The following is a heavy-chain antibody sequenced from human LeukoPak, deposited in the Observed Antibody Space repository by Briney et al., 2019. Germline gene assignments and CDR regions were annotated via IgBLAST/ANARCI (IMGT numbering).Heavy chain of an antibody. CDR2: INPSGGRT. CDR3: ARGFLELLFLDY. Sequence: ASVKVSCKASGYTFTNYYMHWVRQAPGQGLEWMGVINPSGGRTTYAQKFQGRVTMTSDTSTSTVYMELRSLRSEDTAIYYCARGFLELLFLDYWGQGPLVTVSS. CDR1: GYTFTNYY. D-gene: IGHD3-3*01. V-gene: IGHV1-46*01. J-gene: IGHJ4*02.